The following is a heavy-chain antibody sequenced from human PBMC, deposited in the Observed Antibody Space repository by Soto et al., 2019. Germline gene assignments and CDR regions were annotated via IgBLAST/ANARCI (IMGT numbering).Heavy chain of an antibody. J-gene: IGHJ4*02. Sequence: QVQLQESGPGLVKPSETLSLTCTVSGGSVSSGNYYWSWIRQPPGKRLEWIGNIYYDGSTYYSPSLKSRVSLSADSSENEFSLKLNYVAAADTAVYYCAKDGGAYEPFDSWGQGTLVAVSS. CDR3: AKDGGAYEPFDS. D-gene: IGHD2-15*01. CDR1: GGSVSSGNYY. V-gene: IGHV4-61*01. CDR2: IYYDGST.